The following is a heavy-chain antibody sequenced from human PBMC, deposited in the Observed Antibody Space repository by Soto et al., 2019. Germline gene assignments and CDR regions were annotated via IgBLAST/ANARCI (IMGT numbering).Heavy chain of an antibody. CDR3: AKYWATSYYYYYMDV. Sequence: GGSLRLSCAASGFTFSSYAMSWVRQAPGKGLEWVSAISGSGGSTYYAGSVKGRFTISRDNSKNTLYLQMNSLRAEDTAVYYCAKYWATSYYYYYMDVWGKGTTVNVSS. V-gene: IGHV3-23*01. CDR1: GFTFSSYA. CDR2: ISGSGGST. D-gene: IGHD2-8*02. J-gene: IGHJ6*03.